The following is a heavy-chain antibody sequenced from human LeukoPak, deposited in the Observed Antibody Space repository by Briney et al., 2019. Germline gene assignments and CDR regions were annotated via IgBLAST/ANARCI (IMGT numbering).Heavy chain of an antibody. CDR2: ISSSSSTI. J-gene: IGHJ4*02. D-gene: IGHD2-15*01. CDR1: GFTFTSYS. Sequence: GGSLRLSCAASGFTFTSYSMNWVRQAPGKGLEWVSYISSSSSTIYYADSVKGRFTISRDNAKNSLYLQMNSLRAEDTAVYYCARDGILSGGYYFDYWGQGTLVTVSS. V-gene: IGHV3-48*01. CDR3: ARDGILSGGYYFDY.